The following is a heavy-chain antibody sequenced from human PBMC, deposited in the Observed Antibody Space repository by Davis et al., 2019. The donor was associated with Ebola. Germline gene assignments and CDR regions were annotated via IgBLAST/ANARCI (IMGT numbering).Heavy chain of an antibody. D-gene: IGHD2-15*01. J-gene: IGHJ4*02. CDR2: ISRSNSYI. CDR3: ARDRGGWGFDY. V-gene: IGHV3-21*01. CDR1: GFTFTNYN. Sequence: PGGSLRLSCAASGFTFTNYNINWFRQSPGRGLEWVSSISRSNSYIYYADSVKGRFTISRDNAKDSIYLHTNSLRAEDTAVYYCARDRGGWGFDYWGQGTLVTVSS.